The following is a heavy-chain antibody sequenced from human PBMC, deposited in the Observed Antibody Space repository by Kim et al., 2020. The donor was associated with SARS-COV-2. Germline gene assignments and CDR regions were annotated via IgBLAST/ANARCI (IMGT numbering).Heavy chain of an antibody. CDR3: ARQSRGDTIFGVVIIPTAPFDY. CDR2: IYYSGST. Sequence: SETLSLTCTVSGGSISSSSYYWGWIRQPPGKGLEWIGSIYYSGSTYYNPSLKSRVTISVDTSKNQFSLKLSSVTAADTAVYYCARQSRGDTIFGVVIIPTAPFDYWGQGTLVTVSS. J-gene: IGHJ4*02. D-gene: IGHD3-3*01. CDR1: GGSISSSSYY. V-gene: IGHV4-39*01.